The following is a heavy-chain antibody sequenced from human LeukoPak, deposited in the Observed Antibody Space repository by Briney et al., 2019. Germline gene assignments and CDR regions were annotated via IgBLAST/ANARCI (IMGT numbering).Heavy chain of an antibody. D-gene: IGHD1-26*01. CDR2: IIPILGIA. CDR1: VGTFSSYV. V-gene: IGHV1-69*04. Sequence: ASVKVSCEASVGTFSSYVISWVRQAPGQGLEWMGMIIPILGIANYVQKFQGRVTITADKSTSTAYMELSSLRTEDTAVYYCARLTYSGSYYAFDIWGQGTMVTVSS. CDR3: ARLTYSGSYYAFDI. J-gene: IGHJ3*02.